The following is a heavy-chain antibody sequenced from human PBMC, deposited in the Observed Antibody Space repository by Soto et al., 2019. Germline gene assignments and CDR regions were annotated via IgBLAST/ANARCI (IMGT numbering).Heavy chain of an antibody. J-gene: IGHJ6*02. D-gene: IGHD3-16*01. CDR1: GYTFTSYD. V-gene: IGHV1-8*01. CDR3: ARGGGSQTRYGMDV. CDR2: MNPNTGNS. Sequence: ASVKVSCKASGYTFTSYDIYWVRQATGQGLEWMGWMNPNTGNSGYAQKFQGRVTMTSDTSMSTAHMELSSLRSEDTAVYYCARGGGSQTRYGMDVWGQGTTVTVSS.